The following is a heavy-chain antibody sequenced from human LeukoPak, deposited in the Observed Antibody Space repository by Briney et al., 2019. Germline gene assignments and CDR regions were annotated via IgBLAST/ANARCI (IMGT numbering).Heavy chain of an antibody. D-gene: IGHD4-17*01. CDR1: GGTFSSYA. CDR3: ARGGGGIDYGDYGWFDP. J-gene: IGHJ5*02. V-gene: IGHV1-69*13. Sequence: ASVKVSRKASGGTFSSYAISWVRQAPGQGLEWMGGIIPIFGTANYAQKFQGRVTITADESTSTAYMELSSLRSEDTAVYYCARGGGGIDYGDYGWFDPWGQGTLVTVSS. CDR2: IIPIFGTA.